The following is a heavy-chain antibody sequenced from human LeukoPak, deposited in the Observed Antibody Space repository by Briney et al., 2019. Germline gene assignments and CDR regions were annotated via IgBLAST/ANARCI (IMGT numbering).Heavy chain of an antibody. CDR1: GFTFTSSA. J-gene: IGHJ5*02. V-gene: IGHV1-58*01. D-gene: IGHD3-22*01. Sequence: AASVKVSCKASGFTFTSSAVQWVRQARGQRLEWIGWIVVCSGNTNYAQKFQERVTITRDMSTSTAYMELSSLRSEDTAVYYCAPESSSGFFDWFDPWGQGTLVTVSS. CDR3: APESSSGFFDWFDP. CDR2: IVVCSGNT.